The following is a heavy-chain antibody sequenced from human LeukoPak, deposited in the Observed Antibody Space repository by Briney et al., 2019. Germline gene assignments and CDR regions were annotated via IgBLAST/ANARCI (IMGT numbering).Heavy chain of an antibody. CDR1: GFIFSSYG. D-gene: IGHD2-21*02. J-gene: IGHJ6*03. V-gene: IGHV3-30*02. CDR3: AKDQYFVTGYYSHMDV. CDR2: IRNDGSNK. Sequence: PGGSLRLSCAASGFIFSSYGIHWVRQAPGKGLEGVAFIRNDGSNKYYADSVKGRFTISRDNSKNTLYLQMNSLRAEDTAAYYCAKDQYFVTGYYSHMDVWGKGITVTISS.